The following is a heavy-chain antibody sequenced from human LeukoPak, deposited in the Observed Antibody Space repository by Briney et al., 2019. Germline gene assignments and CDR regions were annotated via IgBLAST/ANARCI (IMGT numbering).Heavy chain of an antibody. CDR1: GLTLRSYA. CDR2: ISNDGNNK. Sequence: PGRSLRLSCAASGLTLRSYAMHWVRQAPGKGLEWVAVISNDGNNKFYADSVRGRFTISRDNSRNTLYLQLNSLRTEDTALYYCARTTAAGFFDYWGLGAVVTVSS. CDR3: ARTTAAGFFDY. V-gene: IGHV3-30-3*01. J-gene: IGHJ4*02. D-gene: IGHD6-13*01.